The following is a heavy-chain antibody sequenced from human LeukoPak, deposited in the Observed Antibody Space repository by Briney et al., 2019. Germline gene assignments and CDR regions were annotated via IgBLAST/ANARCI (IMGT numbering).Heavy chain of an antibody. CDR3: AKRLMGVSSWDYFDY. D-gene: IGHD6-13*01. J-gene: IGHJ4*02. Sequence: GGSLRLSWVASGFTFTTFALSWVRQAPGQGLEWVSTISAGGGSTYYADSVKGRFTISRDNSKNTLYLQMNSLRVEDTAIYYCAKRLMGVSSWDYFDYWGQGTLVTVSS. CDR1: GFTFTTFA. V-gene: IGHV3-23*01. CDR2: ISAGGGST.